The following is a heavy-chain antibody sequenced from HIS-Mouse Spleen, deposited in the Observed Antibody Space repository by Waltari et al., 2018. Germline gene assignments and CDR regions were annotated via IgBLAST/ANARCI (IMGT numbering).Heavy chain of an antibody. CDR3: ARHYYYGSGSYYFDY. CDR2: IYSGGST. CDR1: GFTVSSNY. D-gene: IGHD3-10*01. Sequence: EVQLVETGGGLIQPGGSLRLSCAASGFTVSSNYMSWVRQAPGKGLEWVSVIYSGGSTYYADSVKGRFTISRDNSKNTLYLQMNSLRAEDTAVYYCARHYYYGSGSYYFDYWGQGTLVTVSS. J-gene: IGHJ4*02. V-gene: IGHV3-53*02.